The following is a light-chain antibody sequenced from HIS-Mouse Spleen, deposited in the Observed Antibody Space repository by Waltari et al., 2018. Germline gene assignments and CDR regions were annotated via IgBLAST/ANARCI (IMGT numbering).Light chain of an antibody. J-gene: IGLJ2*01. CDR2: KDS. V-gene: IGLV3-27*01. CDR1: VLAKQY. CDR3: YSAADNSGV. Sequence: SYELTQPSSVSVSPGQTARIPCPGDVLAKQYARWFQQKPGQAPVLVIYKDSERPSGIPERFSGSSSGTTVTLTISGAQVEDEADYYCYSAADNSGVFGGGTKLTVL.